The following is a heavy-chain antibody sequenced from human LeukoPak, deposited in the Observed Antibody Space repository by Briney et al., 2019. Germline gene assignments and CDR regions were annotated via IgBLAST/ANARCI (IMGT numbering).Heavy chain of an antibody. Sequence: GGSLRLSCAVSGFIFSSSAMSWVRLAPGRGLDWVSAIGGSDAYTYYADSVKGRFTISRDNSKNTLYLQMNTLRGEDTAVYYCAKFSGAPPSRYYFGYWGQGTLVTVSS. CDR3: AKFSGAPPSRYYFGY. D-gene: IGHD1-26*01. V-gene: IGHV3-23*01. CDR2: IGGSDAYT. CDR1: GFIFSSSA. J-gene: IGHJ4*02.